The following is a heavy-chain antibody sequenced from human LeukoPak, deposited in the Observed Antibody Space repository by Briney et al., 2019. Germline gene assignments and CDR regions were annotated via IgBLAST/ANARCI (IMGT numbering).Heavy chain of an antibody. V-gene: IGHV3-23*01. CDR2: ISGSGGST. D-gene: IGHD2-2*02. CDR3: AKSRRYTTNNWFDP. CDR1: GFTFSSYA. Sequence: GGSLRLSCAASGFTFSSYAMSWVRQAPGKGLEWVSAISGSGGSTYYADSVKGRFTISRDNSKNTLYLQMNSLGAEDTAVYYCAKSRRYTTNNWFDPWGQGTLVTVSS. J-gene: IGHJ5*02.